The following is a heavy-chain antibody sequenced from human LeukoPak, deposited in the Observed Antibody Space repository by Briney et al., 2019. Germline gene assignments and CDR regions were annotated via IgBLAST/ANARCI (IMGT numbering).Heavy chain of an antibody. CDR1: GYTLTELS. V-gene: IGHV1-24*01. CDR2: FDPEDGET. D-gene: IGHD6-13*01. J-gene: IGHJ4*02. Sequence: ASVKVSCKVSGYTLTELSMHWVRQAPGKGLEWMGGFDPEDGETIYAQKFQGRVTMTEDTSTDTAYMELSSLRSEDTAVYYCATLIATYSSSWYEDYWGQGTLDTVSS. CDR3: ATLIATYSSSWYEDY.